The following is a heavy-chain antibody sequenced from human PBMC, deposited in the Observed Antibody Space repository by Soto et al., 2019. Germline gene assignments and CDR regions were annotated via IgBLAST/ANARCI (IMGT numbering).Heavy chain of an antibody. J-gene: IGHJ4*02. CDR1: GFTFSSYA. Sequence: GGSLRLSCAASGFTFSSYAMSWVRQAPGKGLEWVSAIAGSGGGTYYADSVKGRFTISRDNSKNTLYLQMNSLRAEDTAVYYCAKDRQYSTSWGYFDYWGQGTLVTVSS. V-gene: IGHV3-23*01. CDR3: AKDRQYSTSWGYFDY. D-gene: IGHD6-13*01. CDR2: IAGSGGGT.